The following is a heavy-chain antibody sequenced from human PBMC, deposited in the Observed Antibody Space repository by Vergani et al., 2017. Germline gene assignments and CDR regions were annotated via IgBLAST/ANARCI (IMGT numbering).Heavy chain of an antibody. CDR2: IIPIFCKA. Sequence: QVQLVQSGAEVKKPGSSVKVSCKASGGTFSSYAISWVRQAPGQGLEWMGGIIPIFCKANYAQKVQGRVTITADESKSTAYMELSSLRSEDTAVYYCARXTSMTTVTNDAFDIWGQGTLVTVSS. V-gene: IGHV1-69*12. J-gene: IGHJ3*02. CDR1: GGTFSSYA. CDR3: ARXTSMTTVTNDAFDI. D-gene: IGHD4-17*01.